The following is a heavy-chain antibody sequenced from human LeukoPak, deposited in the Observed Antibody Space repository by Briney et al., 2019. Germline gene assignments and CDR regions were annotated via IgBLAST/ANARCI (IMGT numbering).Heavy chain of an antibody. CDR3: ARIDFYGDYDYYYMDV. D-gene: IGHD4-17*01. CDR2: IYPGDSDT. Sequence: GESLKISCKGSGYSFTSYWIGWVRQMPGKGLEWMGIIYPGDSDTRYSPSFQGQVTISADKSISTAYLQWSSLKASDTAMYYCARIDFYGDYDYYYMDVWAKGTTVTVSS. CDR1: GYSFTSYW. V-gene: IGHV5-51*01. J-gene: IGHJ6*03.